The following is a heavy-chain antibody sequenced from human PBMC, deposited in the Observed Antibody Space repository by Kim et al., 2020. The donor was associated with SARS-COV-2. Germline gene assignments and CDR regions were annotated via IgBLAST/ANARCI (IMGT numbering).Heavy chain of an antibody. CDR2: IYYSGST. V-gene: IGHV4-31*03. Sequence: SETLSLTCTVSGGSISSGGYYWSWIRQHPGKGLEWIGYIYYSGSTYYNPSLKSRVTISVDTSKNQFSLKLSSVTAADTAVYYCARGLRVRGVIFRRDAFDIWGQGTMVTVSS. J-gene: IGHJ3*02. CDR3: ARGLRVRGVIFRRDAFDI. D-gene: IGHD3-10*01. CDR1: GGSISSGGYY.